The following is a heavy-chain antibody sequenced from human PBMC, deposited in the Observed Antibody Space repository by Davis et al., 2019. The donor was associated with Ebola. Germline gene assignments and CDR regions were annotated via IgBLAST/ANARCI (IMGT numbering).Heavy chain of an antibody. CDR3: ARDHNLSYSGYDS. J-gene: IGHJ4*02. V-gene: IGHV4-59*01. Sequence: PSETLSPTCTVSGGSISSYYWSWIRQPPGKGLEWIGYIYYSGSTNYNPSLKSRVTISVDTSKNQFSLKLSSVTAADTAVYYCARDHNLSYSGYDSWGQGTLVTVSS. CDR1: GGSISSYY. D-gene: IGHD5-12*01. CDR2: IYYSGST.